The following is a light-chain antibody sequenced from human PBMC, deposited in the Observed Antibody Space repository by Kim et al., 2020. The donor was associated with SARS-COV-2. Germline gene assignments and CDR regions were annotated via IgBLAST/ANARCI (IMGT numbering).Light chain of an antibody. CDR1: TSDIGGYNF. Sequence: QSALTQSPSASGSPGQSVAISCTGTTSDIGGYNFVSWYQHHPGKAPKLMISEVTKLPSGVPDRFSGSTSGNTASLTVSRLQAEDEADYYCGSYAGNNNAYVFGGGTKVTVL. CDR3: GSYAGNNNAYV. J-gene: IGLJ1*01. CDR2: EVT. V-gene: IGLV2-8*01.